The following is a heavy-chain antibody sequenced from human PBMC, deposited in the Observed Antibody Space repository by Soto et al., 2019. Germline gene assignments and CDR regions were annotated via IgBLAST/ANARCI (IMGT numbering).Heavy chain of an antibody. J-gene: IGHJ6*02. Sequence: ASVKVSCKASGYTFTSYDINRVRQATGQGLEWMGWMNPNSGNTGYAQKFQGRVTMTRNTSISTAYMELSSLRSEDTAVYYCARSGGGYSYGYIAYYYGMDVWGQGTTVTVSS. D-gene: IGHD5-18*01. CDR1: GYTFTSYD. CDR2: MNPNSGNT. CDR3: ARSGGGYSYGYIAYYYGMDV. V-gene: IGHV1-8*01.